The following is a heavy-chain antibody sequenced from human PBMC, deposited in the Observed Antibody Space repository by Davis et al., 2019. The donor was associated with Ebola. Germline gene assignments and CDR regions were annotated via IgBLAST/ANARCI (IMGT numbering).Heavy chain of an antibody. D-gene: IGHD5-24*01. J-gene: IGHJ6*03. CDR3: ARDRATKGIYYYYMDV. CDR1: GGSISSSSYY. Sequence: PGGSLRLSCTVSGGSISSSSYYWGWIRHPPGNGLEWIGRIYYSGSTYYNPSLKSRVTISVDTSKNQFSLKLSSVTAADTAVYYCARDRATKGIYYYYMDVWGKGTTVTVSS. CDR2: IYYSGST. V-gene: IGHV4-39*07.